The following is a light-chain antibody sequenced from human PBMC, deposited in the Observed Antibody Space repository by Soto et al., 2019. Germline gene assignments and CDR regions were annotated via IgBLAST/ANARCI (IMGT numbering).Light chain of an antibody. J-gene: IGLJ3*02. Sequence: QTVVTQEPSLTVSPGGTVTLTCASSTGAVTSGNYPSWFQRKPGQAPRTLIYTTNDKHSWTPARFSGSLLGGRATLTLSGAQPEDEADYYCLLYYGGAHLVFGGGTQLTVL. CDR1: TGAVTSGNY. V-gene: IGLV7-43*01. CDR2: TTN. CDR3: LLYYGGAHLV.